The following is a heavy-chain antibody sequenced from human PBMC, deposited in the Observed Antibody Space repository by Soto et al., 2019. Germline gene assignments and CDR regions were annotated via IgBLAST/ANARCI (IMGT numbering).Heavy chain of an antibody. Sequence: QITLKESGPTLVKPKQTLTLTCTFSGFSLSTSGVGVGWIRPPPGKALEWLALIYWDDERRYSPSLKRRLTITKDTSKKQVVLTMTNVDPVDTATYHCAHTPYSSGWYGVFDIWGQGTMVTVSS. J-gene: IGHJ3*02. CDR3: AHTPYSSGWYGVFDI. V-gene: IGHV2-5*02. D-gene: IGHD6-19*01. CDR2: IYWDDER. CDR1: GFSLSTSGVG.